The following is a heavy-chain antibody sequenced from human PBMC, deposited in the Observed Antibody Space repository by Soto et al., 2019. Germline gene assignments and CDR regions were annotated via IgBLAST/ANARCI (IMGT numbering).Heavy chain of an antibody. CDR3: AKEQDIVVVVAATPDY. J-gene: IGHJ4*02. CDR1: GFTFSSYA. V-gene: IGHV3-23*01. D-gene: IGHD2-15*01. CDR2: ISGSGGST. Sequence: EVQLLESGGDLVQPGGSLRLSCAASGFTFSSYAMSWVRQAPGKGLEWVSAISGSGGSTYYADSVKGRFTISRDNSKNTLYLQMNSLRAEDTAVYYCAKEQDIVVVVAATPDYWGQGTLVTVSS.